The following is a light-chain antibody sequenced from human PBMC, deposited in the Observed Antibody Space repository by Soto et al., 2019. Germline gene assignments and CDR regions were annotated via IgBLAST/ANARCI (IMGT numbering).Light chain of an antibody. CDR2: VAS. CDR3: QQYNSYSGT. J-gene: IGKJ5*01. V-gene: IGKV1-5*01. Sequence: DIQMTQSPSTLSASVGDRVTITCRASQNIGSWLAWYQQKPGKAPNVLIYVASTLVIGVPSRFSGSGSGTEFTLTITSLQPDDFATYYCQQYNSYSGTFGQGTRLEIK. CDR1: QNIGSW.